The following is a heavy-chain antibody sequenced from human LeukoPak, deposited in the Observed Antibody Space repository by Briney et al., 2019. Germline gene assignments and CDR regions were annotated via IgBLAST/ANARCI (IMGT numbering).Heavy chain of an antibody. J-gene: IGHJ4*02. CDR1: GYTFTSYG. CDR3: ARDSISSGWYIRDDY. Sequence: ASVKVSCKASGYTFTSYGISWVRQAPGQGLEWMGWISAYNGNTNYAQKLQGRVTMTTDTSTSTAYMELRSLRSDDTAVYYCARDSISSGWYIRDDYWGQGTLVTVSS. CDR2: ISAYNGNT. V-gene: IGHV1-18*01. D-gene: IGHD6-19*01.